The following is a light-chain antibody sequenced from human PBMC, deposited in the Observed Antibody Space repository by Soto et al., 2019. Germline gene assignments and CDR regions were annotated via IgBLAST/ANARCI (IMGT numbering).Light chain of an antibody. Sequence: EIVLTQSPGTLSLSPGERATLSCRASQSVSSSYLAWYQQKPGQAPRLLIYGTSSRATGIPDGFSGSGSGTDFTLPISRLEPEDVAVYYCQQYGSSRTWTFGQGTKVEIK. V-gene: IGKV3-20*01. CDR3: QQYGSSRTWT. CDR1: QSVSSSY. CDR2: GTS. J-gene: IGKJ1*01.